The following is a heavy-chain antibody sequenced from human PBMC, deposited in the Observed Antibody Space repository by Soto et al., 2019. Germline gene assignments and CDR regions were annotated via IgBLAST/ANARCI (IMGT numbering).Heavy chain of an antibody. Sequence: SETLSLTCTVSGVSISSGDYYWSLIRQPPGKGLEWIGYIYYSGSTYYNPSLKSRVTISVDTSKNQFSLKLSSVTAADTAVYYCARHRGYSYGSFDFDHWVQGTLVTVSS. D-gene: IGHD5-18*01. CDR2: IYYSGST. V-gene: IGHV4-30-4*01. J-gene: IGHJ4*02. CDR1: GVSISSGDYY. CDR3: ARHRGYSYGSFDFDH.